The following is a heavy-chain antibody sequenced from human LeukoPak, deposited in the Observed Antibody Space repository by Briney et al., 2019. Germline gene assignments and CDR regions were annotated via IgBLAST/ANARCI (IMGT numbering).Heavy chain of an antibody. Sequence: ASVKVSCKASGYTFTNYNINWVRQATGQGLEWMGWMNPNSGNTGYAQKFQGRVTITRNTSISTAYMELSSLRSEDTAVYYCARAPYRRWFDPWGQGTLVTVSS. J-gene: IGHJ5*02. CDR1: GYTFTNYN. D-gene: IGHD1-14*01. CDR2: MNPNSGNT. CDR3: ARAPYRRWFDP. V-gene: IGHV1-8*03.